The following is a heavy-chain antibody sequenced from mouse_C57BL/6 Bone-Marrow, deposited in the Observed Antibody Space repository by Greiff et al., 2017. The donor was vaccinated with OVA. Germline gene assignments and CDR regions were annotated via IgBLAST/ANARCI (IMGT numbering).Heavy chain of an antibody. V-gene: IGHV5-15*01. CDR1: GFTFSDYG. D-gene: IGHD3-1*01. CDR2: ISNLAYSI. J-gene: IGHJ1*03. CDR3: ARQGDVGYWYFDV. Sequence: EVNVVESGGGLVQPGGSLKLSCAASGFTFSDYGMAWVRQAPRKGPEWVAFISNLAYSIYYADTVTGRFTISRENAKNTLYLEMSSLRSEDTAMYYCARQGDVGYWYFDVWGTGTTVTVSS.